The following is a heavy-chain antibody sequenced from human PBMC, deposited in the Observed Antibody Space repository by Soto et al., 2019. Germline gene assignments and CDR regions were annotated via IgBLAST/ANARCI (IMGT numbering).Heavy chain of an antibody. Sequence: GGSLRLSCAASGCTFSSYSMNWVRQAPGKGLEWVSYISTRSSIYYADSVKGRFTISRDNAKNSLYLQMNSLRAEDTAVYYCARAYAAGKGDAFDIWGQGTMVTVSS. D-gene: IGHD6-13*01. V-gene: IGHV3-48*01. CDR1: GCTFSSYS. J-gene: IGHJ3*02. CDR3: ARAYAAGKGDAFDI. CDR2: ISTRSSI.